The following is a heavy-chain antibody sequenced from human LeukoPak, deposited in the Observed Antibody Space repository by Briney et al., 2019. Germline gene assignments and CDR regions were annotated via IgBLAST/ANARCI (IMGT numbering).Heavy chain of an antibody. Sequence: SVKVSCKASGFTFTNSAMQWARQARGQRLEWIGWIVVGSGNTNYPQKFQERVTITRDMSTSTAYMELSSLRSEDTAVYYCAAQSDVLPAFDIWGQGTMVTVSS. V-gene: IGHV1-58*02. D-gene: IGHD2-8*01. CDR1: GFTFTNSA. J-gene: IGHJ3*02. CDR2: IVVGSGNT. CDR3: AAQSDVLPAFDI.